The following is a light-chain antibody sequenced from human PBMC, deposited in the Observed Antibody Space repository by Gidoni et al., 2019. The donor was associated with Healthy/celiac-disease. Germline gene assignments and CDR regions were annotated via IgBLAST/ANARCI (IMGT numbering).Light chain of an antibody. CDR2: AAS. CDR3: QQSYSTPRC. CDR1: QSISSY. V-gene: IGKV1-39*01. J-gene: IGKJ2*03. Sequence: DIQMTQSPSSLSASVGDRVTITCRASQSISSYLNWYQQKPGKAPKLLNYAASSLQSGVPSRFSGSGSGTDFTLTISSLQPEDFATYYCQQSYSTPRCFGQGTKLEIK.